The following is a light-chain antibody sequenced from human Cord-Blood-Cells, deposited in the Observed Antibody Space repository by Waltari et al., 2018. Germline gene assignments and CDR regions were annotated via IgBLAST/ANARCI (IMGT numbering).Light chain of an antibody. CDR1: RSNIRSNY. V-gene: IGLV1-47*01. CDR3: AAWDDSLSGQV. Sequence: QSVLTQPPSASGTPGQRVTIPRSGSRSNIRSNYEYWYQQLPGTAPKLLIYRNKQRPSGVPVRFSGSKSGTSASLAISGLRSEDEADYYCAAWDDSLSGQVFGGGTQLTVL. J-gene: IGLJ7*01. CDR2: RNK.